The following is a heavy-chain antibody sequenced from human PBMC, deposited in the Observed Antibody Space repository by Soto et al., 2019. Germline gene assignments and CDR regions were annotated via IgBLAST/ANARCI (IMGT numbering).Heavy chain of an antibody. J-gene: IGHJ4*02. CDR3: ARDGAVAGDLNFDY. D-gene: IGHD6-19*01. CDR1: GYTFTNYG. V-gene: IGHV1-3*01. CDR2: INAGNGNT. Sequence: ASVKVSVKASGYTFTNYGLHWLRQAPGQRLEWMGWINAGNGNTKYSQKFQGRVTITRDTSASRAYMELTSLRSEDTAVYYCARDGAVAGDLNFDYWGQGTLVTVSS.